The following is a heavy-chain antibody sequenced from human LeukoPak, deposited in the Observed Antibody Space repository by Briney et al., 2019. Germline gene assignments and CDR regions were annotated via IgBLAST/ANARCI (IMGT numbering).Heavy chain of an antibody. J-gene: IGHJ4*02. CDR2: INPNSGGT. V-gene: IGHV1-2*02. CDR1: GYTFTGYY. D-gene: IGHD2-2*01. Sequence: ASVKVSCKASGYTFTGYYMHWVRQAPGQGLEWMGWINPNSGGTNYAQKFQGRVTMTRDTSISTAYMELSRLRSDDTAVYYCATPRDIVVVPAATAQFDYWGQGTLVTVSS. CDR3: ATPRDIVVVPAATAQFDY.